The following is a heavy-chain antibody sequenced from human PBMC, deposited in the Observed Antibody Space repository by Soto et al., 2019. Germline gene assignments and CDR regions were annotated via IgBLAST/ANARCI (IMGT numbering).Heavy chain of an antibody. Sequence: SETLSLTCAVSGASISSSNCWTWFRQPPGKGLEWIGEIYHFGSTNYNPSLKSRVTISVDRSKNQFSLRLTSVTAADTAVYYCARDSTRGSADYYTYWGQGTLVT. J-gene: IGHJ4*02. CDR3: ARDSTRGSADYYTY. CDR1: GASISSSNC. D-gene: IGHD3-16*01. V-gene: IGHV4-4*02. CDR2: IYHFGST.